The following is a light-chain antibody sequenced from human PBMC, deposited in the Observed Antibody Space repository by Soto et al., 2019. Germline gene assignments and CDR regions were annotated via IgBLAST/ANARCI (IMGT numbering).Light chain of an antibody. J-gene: IGKJ1*01. CDR1: QSPRNY. CDR2: TTS. CDR3: QQSYSMPWT. V-gene: IGKV1-39*01. Sequence: DLQMTQSPSSVSASVGDRVTITCRASQSPRNYLNWFQLRPGRAPRLLIYTTSNLQNGVPSRFSGSGSGTDFTLTISSLQPEDSATYYCQQSYSMPWTFGQGTRVEIK.